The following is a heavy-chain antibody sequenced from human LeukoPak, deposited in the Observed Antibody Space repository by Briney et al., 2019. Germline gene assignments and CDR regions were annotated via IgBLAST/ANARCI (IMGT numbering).Heavy chain of an antibody. CDR3: ARRGDIGGTYFF. CDR1: GYSFTTYW. J-gene: IGHJ4*02. Sequence: GESLKISCKASGYSFTTYWIGWVRQMPGKGLELMGHIDPSDSYTDYSPSFEGHVTISADKSINTAYLQWTSLKASDTAMYYCARRGDIGGTYFFWGQGTLVTVSS. D-gene: IGHD1-26*01. V-gene: IGHV5-10-1*01. CDR2: IDPSDSYT.